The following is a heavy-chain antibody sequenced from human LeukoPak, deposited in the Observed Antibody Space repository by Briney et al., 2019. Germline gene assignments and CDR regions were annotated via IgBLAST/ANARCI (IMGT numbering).Heavy chain of an antibody. V-gene: IGHV3-30*02. Sequence: GGSLRLSCAASGFTSGSNALHWVRQAPGKGLEWVALLWYDGDRKYCADSVKGRFTISRDSSENTLYLQMNSLRVEDTAVYYCARVGYYSSGPFSYFDYWGQGTLVTVSS. CDR2: LWYDGDRK. CDR1: GFTSGSNA. CDR3: ARVGYYSSGPFSYFDY. D-gene: IGHD3-10*01. J-gene: IGHJ4*02.